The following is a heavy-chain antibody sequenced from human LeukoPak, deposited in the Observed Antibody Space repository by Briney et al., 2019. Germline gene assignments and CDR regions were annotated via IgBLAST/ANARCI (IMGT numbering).Heavy chain of an antibody. V-gene: IGHV1-3*03. CDR3: ARGSSGWYYMPFDY. CDR2: INAGNGNT. J-gene: IGHJ4*02. CDR1: GYTFTSYA. D-gene: IGHD6-19*01. Sequence: ASVKVSCKASGYTFTSYAMHWVRQAPGQRLEWMGWINAGNGNTKYSQEFQGRVTITRDTSASTAYMELSSLRSEDMAVYYCARGSSGWYYMPFDYWGQGTLVTVSS.